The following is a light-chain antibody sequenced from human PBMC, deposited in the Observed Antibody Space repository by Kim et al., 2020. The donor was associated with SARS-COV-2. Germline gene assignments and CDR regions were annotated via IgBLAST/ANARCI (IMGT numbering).Light chain of an antibody. CDR3: QQSYSTLVT. CDR2: AAS. CDR1: QSISSY. J-gene: IGKJ2*01. V-gene: IGKV1-39*01. Sequence: SAFVGDRVTSTCRASQSISSYLNWYQQKPGKAPKLLIYAASSLQSGVPSRFSGSGSGTDFTLTISSLQPEDFATYYCQQSYSTLVTFGQGTKLEI.